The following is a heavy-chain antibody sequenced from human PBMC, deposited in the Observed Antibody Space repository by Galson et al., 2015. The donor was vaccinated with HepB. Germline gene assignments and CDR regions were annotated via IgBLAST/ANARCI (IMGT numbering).Heavy chain of an antibody. Sequence: SLRLSCAASGFTFSSYATHWVRQAPGKGLEWVAVISYDGSNKYYADSVKGRFTISRDNSKNTLYLQMNSLRAEDTAVYYCARDRYYYDSSGQRGYFDYWGQGTLVTVSS. J-gene: IGHJ4*02. D-gene: IGHD3-22*01. CDR1: GFTFSSYA. CDR2: ISYDGSNK. CDR3: ARDRYYYDSSGQRGYFDY. V-gene: IGHV3-30-3*01.